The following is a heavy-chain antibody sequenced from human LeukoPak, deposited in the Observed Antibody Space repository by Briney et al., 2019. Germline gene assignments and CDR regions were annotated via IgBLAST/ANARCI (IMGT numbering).Heavy chain of an antibody. V-gene: IGHV4-39*01. CDR3: ARHSFERRVGYGMDV. CDR2: IYYSGST. Sequence: KPSETLPHTCTVSGGSISSRSYYWGWIRQPPGKGLEWIGSIYYSGSTYYNPSLKSRVTISVDTSKNQFSLKLSSVTAADTAVYYCARHSFERRVGYGMDVWGQGTTVTVSS. J-gene: IGHJ6*02. CDR1: GGSISSRSYY. D-gene: IGHD1-26*01.